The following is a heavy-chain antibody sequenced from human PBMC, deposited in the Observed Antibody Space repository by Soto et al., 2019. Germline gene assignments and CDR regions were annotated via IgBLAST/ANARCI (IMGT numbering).Heavy chain of an antibody. J-gene: IGHJ4*02. Sequence: GGSLRLPCAAAGFSFSKSDMHWVRQAPGEGLQWVALISDDGGNEQYADAVKGRFTISRDNSKNTLYLQMSSPRAEDTAVYYCAKKEYHDSVDNWGQGTLVTVSS. CDR3: AKKEYHDSVDN. CDR2: ISDDGGNE. CDR1: GFSFSKSD. V-gene: IGHV3-30*18. D-gene: IGHD2-15*01.